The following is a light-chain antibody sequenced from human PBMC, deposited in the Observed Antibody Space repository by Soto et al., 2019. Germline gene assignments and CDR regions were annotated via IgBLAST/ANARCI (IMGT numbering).Light chain of an antibody. V-gene: IGKV1-27*01. CDR3: QKYNSAPQFT. CDR1: QNIDIF. Sequence: IKLSKSPVSLSANNGERVTLTFRARQNIDIFLNWYHQKPGRAPKLLIYAASTLQSGVPSRFSGSGSGTDFTLTISSLQPEDVATYYCQKYNSAPQFTFGPGTKVDIK. J-gene: IGKJ3*01. CDR2: AAS.